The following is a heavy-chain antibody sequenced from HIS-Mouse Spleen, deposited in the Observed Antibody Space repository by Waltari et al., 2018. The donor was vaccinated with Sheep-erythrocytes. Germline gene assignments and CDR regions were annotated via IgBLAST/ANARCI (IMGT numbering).Heavy chain of an antibody. CDR1: GFSLSTSGVG. V-gene: IGHV2-5*02. Sequence: QITLKESGPTLVKPTQTLTLTCTFSGFSLSTSGVGVGWIRQPPGKALEWLALIYWDDDKRYSPYLKSRLTNTKDTSKNQVVLTMTNMDPVDTATYYCAHVQADAAAGTFDYWGQGTLVTVSS. CDR2: IYWDDDK. J-gene: IGHJ4*02. D-gene: IGHD6-13*01. CDR3: AHVQADAAAGTFDY.